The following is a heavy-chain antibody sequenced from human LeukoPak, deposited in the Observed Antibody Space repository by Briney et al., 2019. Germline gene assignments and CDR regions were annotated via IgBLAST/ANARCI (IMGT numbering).Heavy chain of an antibody. V-gene: IGHV4-34*01. CDR1: GGSFSGYY. D-gene: IGHD4-23*01. Sequence: PSETLSLTCAVYGGSFSGYYWNWIRQPPGKGLEWIGEINHSGSTNYNPSLKSRVTISVDTSKNQFSLKLSFVTAADTAVYYCARTGVTGGYGYWGQGTLVTVSS. J-gene: IGHJ4*02. CDR3: ARTGVTGGYGY. CDR2: INHSGST.